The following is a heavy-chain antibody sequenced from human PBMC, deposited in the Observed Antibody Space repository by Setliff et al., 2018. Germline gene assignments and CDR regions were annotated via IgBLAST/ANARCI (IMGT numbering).Heavy chain of an antibody. D-gene: IGHD1-1*01. CDR1: GFTFNSYR. CDR2: ISSTGSYK. V-gene: IGHV3-21*06. CDR3: VRGLSDRVNWFAFDY. J-gene: IGHJ4*02. Sequence: GRSLRLPCAASGFTFNSYRINWVRQAPGKGLEWVSSISSTGSYKPYADSVRGRFTISRDNAKNSVDLQMSSLRPEDTAIYFCVRGLSDRVNWFAFDYWGQGTLVTVSS.